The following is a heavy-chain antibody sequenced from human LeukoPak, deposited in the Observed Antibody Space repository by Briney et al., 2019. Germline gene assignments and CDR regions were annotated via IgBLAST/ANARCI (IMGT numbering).Heavy chain of an antibody. Sequence: PGGSLRLSCAGSGFTFRSYGMHWVRQAPGKGLEWVAIISYDGSNKYSADSVKGRFTISRDNSQNILFLQMNSLRPGDTAIYYCAKHPGDFTGIVNYYYMDVWGKGTTVTVSS. CDR2: ISYDGSNK. J-gene: IGHJ6*03. V-gene: IGHV3-30*18. D-gene: IGHD1-26*01. CDR3: AKHPGDFTGIVNYYYMDV. CDR1: GFTFRSYG.